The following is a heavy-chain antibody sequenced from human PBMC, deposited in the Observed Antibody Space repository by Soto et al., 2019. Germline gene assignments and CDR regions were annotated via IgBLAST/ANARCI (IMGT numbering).Heavy chain of an antibody. CDR1: GGSFSGYY. J-gene: IGHJ2*01. D-gene: IGHD6-13*01. V-gene: IGHV4-34*01. CDR3: AAAAGHYNWYFDL. CDR2: INHSGST. Sequence: QVQLQQWGAGLLKPSETLSLTCAVYGGSFSGYYWSWIRQPPGKGLEWIGEINHSGSTNYNPSLKSRVTISVDTSKNQFSLKLSSVTAADTAVYYCAAAAGHYNWYFDLWGLGTLVTGS.